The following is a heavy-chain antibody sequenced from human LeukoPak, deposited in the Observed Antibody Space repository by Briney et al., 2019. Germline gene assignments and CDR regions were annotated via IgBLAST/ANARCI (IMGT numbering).Heavy chain of an antibody. V-gene: IGHV3-48*03. CDR3: ARVGYSYGHPFDY. CDR2: ISSRGSTI. CDR1: GFTFSSYE. Sequence: SGGSLRLSCAASGFTFSSYEMNWVRQAPGKGLEWVSYISSRGSTIYYADSVKGRFTISRDNAKNSLYLQMNSLRAEDTAVYYCARVGYSYGHPFDYWGQGTLVTVSS. D-gene: IGHD5-18*01. J-gene: IGHJ4*02.